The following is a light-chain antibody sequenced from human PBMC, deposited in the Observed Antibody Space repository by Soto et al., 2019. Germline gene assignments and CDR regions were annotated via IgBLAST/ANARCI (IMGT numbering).Light chain of an antibody. CDR2: ETA. V-gene: IGKV1-39*01. CDR3: QQTYSSPIT. CDR1: QSISTY. Sequence: DIQMTQSPSSLSASVGDRVTITCRASQSISTYLNWYQHKPGKAPKVLIYETANLQSGVPSRFSGSVSGTDFTLTISSLQPEDIATYYCQQTYSSPITFGHGTRVEI. J-gene: IGKJ5*01.